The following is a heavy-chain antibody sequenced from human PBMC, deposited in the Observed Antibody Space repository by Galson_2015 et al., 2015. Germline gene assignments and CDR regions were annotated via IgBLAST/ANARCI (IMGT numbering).Heavy chain of an antibody. J-gene: IGHJ4*02. D-gene: IGHD3-3*01. CDR1: GYTFTGYY. Sequence: QSGAEVKKPGESLKISCKASGYTFTGYYMHWVRQAPGQGLEWMGRINPNSGGTNYAQKFQGRVTMTRDTSISAAYMELSRLRSDDTAVYYCAREPAMEIKMDDFWSGYYDLGGIDYWGQGTLVTVSS. CDR2: INPNSGGT. V-gene: IGHV1-2*06. CDR3: AREPAMEIKMDDFWSGYYDLGGIDY.